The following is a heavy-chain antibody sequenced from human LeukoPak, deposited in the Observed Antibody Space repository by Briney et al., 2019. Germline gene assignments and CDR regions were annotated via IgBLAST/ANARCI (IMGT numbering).Heavy chain of an antibody. D-gene: IGHD3-22*01. Sequence: PGGSLRLSCAASGFTFSSYSMNWVRQAPGKGLEWVSSISSSSSYIYYADSVKGRFTISRDNAKNTLYLQMNSLRAEDTAVYYCARRILSQRYDRSGDDDFEMWGQGTMVTVAS. CDR1: GFTFSSYS. CDR3: ARRILSQRYDRSGDDDFEM. V-gene: IGHV3-21*01. J-gene: IGHJ3*02. CDR2: ISSSSSYI.